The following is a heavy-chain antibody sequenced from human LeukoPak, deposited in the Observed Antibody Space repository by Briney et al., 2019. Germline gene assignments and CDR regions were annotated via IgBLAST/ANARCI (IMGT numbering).Heavy chain of an antibody. J-gene: IGHJ3*02. V-gene: IGHV4-61*08. CDR1: GGSISSGGYY. CDR3: ATEAGTTAGGQAFDI. Sequence: SETLSLTCAVSGGSISSGGYYWHWIRQPPGKGLEWIGNMHYSGSTNYSPSLKSRVTISIDTSKKHFSLKLGSVTAADTAVYYCATEAGTTAGGQAFDIWGQGTMVTVSS. CDR2: MHYSGST. D-gene: IGHD6-13*01.